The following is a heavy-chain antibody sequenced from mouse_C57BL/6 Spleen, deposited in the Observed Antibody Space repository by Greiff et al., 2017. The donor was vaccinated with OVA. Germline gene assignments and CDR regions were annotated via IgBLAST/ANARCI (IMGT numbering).Heavy chain of an antibody. J-gene: IGHJ3*01. CDR2: INPNNGGT. Sequence: EVQLQQSGPELVKPGASVKIPCKASGYTFTDYNMDWVKQSHGKSLEWIGDINPNNGGTIYNQKFQGKATLTVATSSSTAYMELRSLTSEDTVVDCWAVYDCGSSLFAYWGQGTLVTVSA. CDR3: AVYDCGSSLFAY. D-gene: IGHD1-1*01. V-gene: IGHV1-18*01. CDR1: GYTFTDYN.